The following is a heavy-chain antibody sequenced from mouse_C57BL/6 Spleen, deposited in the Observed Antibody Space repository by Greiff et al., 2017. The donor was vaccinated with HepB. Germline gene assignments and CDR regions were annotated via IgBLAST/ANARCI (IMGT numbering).Heavy chain of an antibody. CDR2: IDPSDSET. J-gene: IGHJ2*01. CDR1: GYTFTSYW. D-gene: IGHD2-5*01. Sequence: QVQLQQPGAELVRPGSSVKLSCKASGYTFTSYWVHWVKQRPIQGLEWIGNIDPSDSETHYNQKFKDKATLTVDKSSSTAYMQLSSLTSEDSAVYYCARSYSNYDYFDYWGQGTTLTVSS. V-gene: IGHV1-52*01. CDR3: ARSYSNYDYFDY.